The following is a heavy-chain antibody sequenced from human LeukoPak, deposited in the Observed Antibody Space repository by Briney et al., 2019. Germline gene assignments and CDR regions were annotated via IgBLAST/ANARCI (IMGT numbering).Heavy chain of an antibody. D-gene: IGHD3-22*01. Sequence: SETLSLTFTVAGGSISSYYCSWIRQPPGKGLEWIGYIYYSGSPNYNPSLKGRVTISVDTSKNQFALKLSSVTAADTAVYYCARWYYYDSSGAVDYWGQGTLVTVSS. CDR2: IYYSGSP. J-gene: IGHJ4*02. CDR1: GGSISSYY. V-gene: IGHV4-59*08. CDR3: ARWYYYDSSGAVDY.